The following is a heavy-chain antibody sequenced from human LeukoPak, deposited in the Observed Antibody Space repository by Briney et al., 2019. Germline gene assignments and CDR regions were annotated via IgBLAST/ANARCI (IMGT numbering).Heavy chain of an antibody. CDR2: FDPEDGET. D-gene: IGHD2-2*02. V-gene: IGHV1-24*01. Sequence: ASVKVSCKVSGYTLTELSMHWVRQAPGKGLEWMGGFDPEDGETIYAQKFQGRVTMTEDTSTDTAYMELSSLRSEDTAVYYCATGVDIVVVPAAIHFDYWGQGTLVTVSS. CDR1: GYTLTELS. CDR3: ATGVDIVVVPAAIHFDY. J-gene: IGHJ4*02.